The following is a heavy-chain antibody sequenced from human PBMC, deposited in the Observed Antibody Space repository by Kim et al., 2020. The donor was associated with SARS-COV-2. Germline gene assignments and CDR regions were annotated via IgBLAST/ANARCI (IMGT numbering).Heavy chain of an antibody. Sequence: SETLSLTCSVSGGSIRSGGKFWTWIRQHPAKGLEWIGYISYSGNPHYSPSLRSRVSISLQTSDNQFSLELTSVTVADTAVYYCARGQPLDYWGQGILVTVSS. CDR3: ARGQPLDY. V-gene: IGHV4-31*03. CDR1: GGSIRSGGKF. J-gene: IGHJ4*02. CDR2: ISYSGNP. D-gene: IGHD2-2*01.